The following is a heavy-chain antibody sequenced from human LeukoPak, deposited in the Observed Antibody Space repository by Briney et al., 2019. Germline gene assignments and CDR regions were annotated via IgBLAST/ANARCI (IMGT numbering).Heavy chain of an antibody. CDR3: AKDSGQWLNYFQH. D-gene: IGHD6-19*01. CDR1: GFTFSSYA. Sequence: GGSLRLSCAASGFTFSSYAMSWVRQAPGKGLEWVSGISWNSGSIGYADSVKGRFTISRDNAKNSLYLQMNSLRAEDTALYYCAKDSGQWLNYFQHWGQGTLVTVSS. J-gene: IGHJ1*01. CDR2: ISWNSGSI. V-gene: IGHV3-9*01.